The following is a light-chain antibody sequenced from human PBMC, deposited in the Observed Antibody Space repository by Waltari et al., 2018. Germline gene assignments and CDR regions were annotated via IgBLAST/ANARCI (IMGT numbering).Light chain of an antibody. CDR3: TSYTSTNTVI. Sequence: QSVLTQPASVSGSPGQSITISCTGTSSDIGGSNYVSWYQQHPGKAPKLMIYDVSRWPSGVSHRFSGSKSGNTASLTISGLQAEDEAHYYCTSYTSTNTVIFGGGTKVTVL. J-gene: IGLJ2*01. CDR2: DVS. V-gene: IGLV2-14*03. CDR1: SSDIGGSNY.